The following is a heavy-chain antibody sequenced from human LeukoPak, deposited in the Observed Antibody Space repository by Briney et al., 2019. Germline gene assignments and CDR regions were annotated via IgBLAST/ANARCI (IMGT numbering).Heavy chain of an antibody. V-gene: IGHV3-48*01. CDR2: ISSTSSTI. Sequence: GGSLRLSCTASGFTFSSYSVNWVRQAPGKGLEWVSYISSTSSTIYYADSVKGRFTISRDNSKNTLYLQMNSLRAEDTAVYYCATHHSSGWYYFDYWGQGTLVTVSS. J-gene: IGHJ4*02. CDR3: ATHHSSGWYYFDY. CDR1: GFTFSSYS. D-gene: IGHD6-19*01.